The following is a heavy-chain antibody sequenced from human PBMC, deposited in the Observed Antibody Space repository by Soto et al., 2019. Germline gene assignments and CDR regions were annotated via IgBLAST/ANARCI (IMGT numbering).Heavy chain of an antibody. CDR2: IYHSGST. CDR3: AREGGGSSSGWFDP. D-gene: IGHD6-6*01. V-gene: IGHV4-30-2*01. CDR1: GGSISSGGYS. Sequence: LSLTCAVSGGSISSGGYSWSWIRQPPGKGLEWIGYIYHSGSTYYNPSLKSRVTISVDRSKNQFSLKLSSVTAADTAVYYCAREGGGSSSGWFDPWGQGTLVTVSS. J-gene: IGHJ5*02.